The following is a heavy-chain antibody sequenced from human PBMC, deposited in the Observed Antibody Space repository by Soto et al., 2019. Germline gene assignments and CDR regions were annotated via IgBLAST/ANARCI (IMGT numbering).Heavy chain of an antibody. CDR3: AKVWRTGSSKFDS. CDR2: FSDSGGRT. Sequence: GGSLRLSCAASGFTFSSYAMSWVRQAPGKGLEWVSGFSDSGGRTSYADSVEGRFTISRDNSKSTLYLHMNSLRAEDTAVYYCAKVWRTGSSKFDSWGQGTLVTVSS. CDR1: GFTFSSYA. J-gene: IGHJ4*02. V-gene: IGHV3-23*01. D-gene: IGHD6-6*01.